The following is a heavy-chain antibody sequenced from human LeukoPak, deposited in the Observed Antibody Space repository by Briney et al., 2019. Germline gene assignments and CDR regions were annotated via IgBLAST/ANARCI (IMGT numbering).Heavy chain of an antibody. CDR2: INHSGST. J-gene: IGHJ6*03. CDR3: ARGLRYYYYYMDV. D-gene: IGHD3-3*01. CDR1: GGSFSGYY. Sequence: TSETLSLTCAVYGGSFSGYYWSWIRQPPGKGLEWIGEINHSGSTNYNPSLKSRVTISVDTSKNQFSLKLSSVTAADTAVYYCARGLRYYYYYMDVWGIGTTVTVSS. V-gene: IGHV4-34*01.